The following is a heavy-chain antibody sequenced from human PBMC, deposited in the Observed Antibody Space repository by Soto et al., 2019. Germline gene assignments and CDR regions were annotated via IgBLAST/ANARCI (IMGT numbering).Heavy chain of an antibody. V-gene: IGHV4-59*01. CDR2: IYYSGST. CDR3: ARELFARSVWFDP. D-gene: IGHD3-10*01. CDR1: GGSINSYY. J-gene: IGHJ5*02. Sequence: SATLSLTCTVSGGSINSYYCSWIRQPPGKGLEWIGYIYYSGSTDSNPSLKSRVTISVDTSKNQFALRLSSVTAADTAVYYCARELFARSVWFDPWGQGTLVTVSS.